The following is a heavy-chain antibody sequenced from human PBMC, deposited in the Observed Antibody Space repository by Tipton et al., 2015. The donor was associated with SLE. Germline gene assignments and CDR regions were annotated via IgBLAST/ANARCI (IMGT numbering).Heavy chain of an antibody. CDR2: IYYSGST. CDR3: TRAVGTGYYYYMDV. Sequence: TLSLTCTVSGGSISSSSYYWGWIRQPPGKGLEWIGSIYYSGSTNYNPSLKSRVTISPDTSNNQVSLKLSSVTAADTAVYYCTRAVGTGYYYYMDVWGKGTTVTVSS. D-gene: IGHD2-21*02. J-gene: IGHJ6*03. CDR1: GGSISSSSYY. V-gene: IGHV4-39*07.